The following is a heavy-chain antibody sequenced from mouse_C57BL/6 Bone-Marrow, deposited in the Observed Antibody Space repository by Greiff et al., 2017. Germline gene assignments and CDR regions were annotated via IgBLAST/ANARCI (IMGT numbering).Heavy chain of an antibody. CDR3: ARHDWDWFAY. J-gene: IGHJ3*01. CDR1: GFTFSDYY. V-gene: IGHV5-12*01. D-gene: IGHD4-1*01. CDR2: ISKGGGST. Sequence: EVKVVESGGGLVQPGGSLKLSCAASGFTFSDYYMYWVRQTPEKRLEWVAYISKGGGSTYDPDTVKGRFTISRDTAKHTLYLQMSRLKSEDTAMYYCARHDWDWFAYWGQGTLVTVSA.